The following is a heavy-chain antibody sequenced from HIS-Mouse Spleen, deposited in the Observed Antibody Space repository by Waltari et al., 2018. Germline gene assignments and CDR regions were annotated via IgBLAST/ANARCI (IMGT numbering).Heavy chain of an antibody. J-gene: IGHJ4*02. D-gene: IGHD6-19*01. V-gene: IGHV3-30*18. CDR3: AKASSGWLDY. CDR2: ISYDGSNK. Sequence: QVQLVESGGGVVQPGRSLRLSCADSGFNFSSYGRHWVRQAPGKGLEWVAVISYDGSNKYYADSVKGRFTISRDNSKNTLYLQMNSLRAEDTAVYYCAKASSGWLDYWGQGTLVTVSS. CDR1: GFNFSSYG.